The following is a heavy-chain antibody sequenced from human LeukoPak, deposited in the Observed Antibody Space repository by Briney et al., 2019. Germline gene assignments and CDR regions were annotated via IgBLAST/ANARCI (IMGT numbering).Heavy chain of an antibody. CDR3: ARLVGITYFDY. Sequence: GGSLRLSCAASGFTVSSNYMSWVRQAPGKGLEWVSVIYSGDSTYHADSVKGRFTISRDNSKNTLFLQMNTLSAEDTAVYYCARLVGITYFDYWGQGTLVTVSS. J-gene: IGHJ4*02. D-gene: IGHD2-15*01. CDR1: GFTVSSNY. CDR2: IYSGDST. V-gene: IGHV3-53*01.